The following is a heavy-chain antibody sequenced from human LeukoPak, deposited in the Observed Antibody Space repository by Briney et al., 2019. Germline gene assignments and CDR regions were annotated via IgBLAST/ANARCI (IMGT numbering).Heavy chain of an antibody. CDR2: IYHSGST. CDR3: AMYYYDSSGYYFDY. J-gene: IGHJ4*02. CDR1: GGSISGSNYY. Sequence: SETLSLTCSVPGGSISGSNYYWGWIRQAPGKGLEWIGEIYHSGSTNYNPSLKSRVTISVDKSKNQFSLKLSSVTAADTAVYYCAMYYYDSSGYYFDYWGQGTLVTVSS. D-gene: IGHD3-22*01. V-gene: IGHV4-39*07.